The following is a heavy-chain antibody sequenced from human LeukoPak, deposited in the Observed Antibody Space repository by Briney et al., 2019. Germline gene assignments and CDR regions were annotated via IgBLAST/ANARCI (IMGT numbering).Heavy chain of an antibody. CDR3: ARAGIAARPSHYFDY. V-gene: IGHV4-59*01. J-gene: IGHJ4*02. Sequence: SETLSLTCTVSGGSFSSYFWSWIRQPPGRGLEWIGNIYHSGSTDSNPSLKSRVTISVDTSKNQFSLKLSSVTAADTAVYYCARAGIAARPSHYFDYWGQGTLVTVSS. CDR2: IYHSGST. CDR1: GGSFSSYF. D-gene: IGHD6-6*01.